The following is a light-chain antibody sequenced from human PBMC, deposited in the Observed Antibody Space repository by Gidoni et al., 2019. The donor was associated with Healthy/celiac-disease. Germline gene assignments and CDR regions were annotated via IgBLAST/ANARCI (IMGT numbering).Light chain of an antibody. CDR2: GAS. Sequence: EIVFPQSPGTLSLSPGERATLSCRASQSVSSSYLAWYQQKPGQAPRLLIYGASSRATGLPDRFSGSGSGTDFTLTISRLEPEDFAVYYCQQYGSSPRTFGGGTKVEIK. CDR3: QQYGSSPRT. J-gene: IGKJ4*01. CDR1: QSVSSSY. V-gene: IGKV3-20*01.